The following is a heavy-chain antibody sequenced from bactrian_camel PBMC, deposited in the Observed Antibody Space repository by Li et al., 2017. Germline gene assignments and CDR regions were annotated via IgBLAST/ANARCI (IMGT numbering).Heavy chain of an antibody. D-gene: IGHD1*01. CDR2: STRGVIT. CDR1: GSIYGTLC. Sequence: HVQLVESGGGSVQAGGSLRLSCASSGSIYGTLCMGWVRQAPGKEREGVASTRGVITWNADSVKGRFLISRDSVENTVYLQMNSLKPEDTAMYYCAANPGLSYSQCRDLRRADFEIWGQGTQVTVS. J-gene: IGHJ6*01. CDR3: AANPGLSYSQCRDLRRADFEI. V-gene: IGHV3S53*01.